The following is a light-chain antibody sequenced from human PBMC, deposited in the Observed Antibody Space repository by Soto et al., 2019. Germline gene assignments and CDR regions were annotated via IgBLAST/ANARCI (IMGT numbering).Light chain of an antibody. CDR2: GAS. J-gene: IGKJ2*01. V-gene: IGKV3-15*01. Sequence: EIVMTQSPATLSVSPGERATLSCRASQSVSSNLAWYQQKPGQASRLLIYGASTRATGIPARFSGSGSGTEFTLTISSLQSEDFAVYYGQQYNNWPPMYTFGQGTKLEIK. CDR1: QSVSSN. CDR3: QQYNNWPPMYT.